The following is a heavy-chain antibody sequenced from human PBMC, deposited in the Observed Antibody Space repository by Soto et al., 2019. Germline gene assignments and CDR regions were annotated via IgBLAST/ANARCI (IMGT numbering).Heavy chain of an antibody. V-gene: IGHV3-30-3*01. D-gene: IGHD6-13*01. CDR1: GFTFSSYA. Sequence: QVQLVESGGGVVQPGRSLRLSCAASGFTFSSYAMHWVRQAPGKGLEWVAVISYDGSNKYYADSVKGRFTISRDNSKNTLFLQMNSPRAEDTAVYYCARDSWAAAGVRSALDYWGQGTLVTVSS. J-gene: IGHJ4*02. CDR2: ISYDGSNK. CDR3: ARDSWAAAGVRSALDY.